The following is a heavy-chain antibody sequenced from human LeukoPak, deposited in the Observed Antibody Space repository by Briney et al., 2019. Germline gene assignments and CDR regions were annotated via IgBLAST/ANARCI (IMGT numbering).Heavy chain of an antibody. CDR3: ARESTFDI. J-gene: IGHJ3*02. CDR1: GYTFSGCF. CDR2: INPNSGGT. V-gene: IGHV1-2*02. Sequence: ASVKVSCKASGYTFSGCFIHWVRQAPGQGLEWMGWINPNSGGTNYAQNLQGRVTMTRDTSISTAYMDLSRLESDDTAVYYCARESTFDIWGQGTLVTVSS.